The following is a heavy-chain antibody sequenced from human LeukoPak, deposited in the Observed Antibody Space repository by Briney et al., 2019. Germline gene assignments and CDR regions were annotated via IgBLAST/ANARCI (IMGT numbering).Heavy chain of an antibody. Sequence: ASETLSLTCAVSGGSISSRNWWSWVRQPPGKGLEWIGEIYHSGSTNYNPSLKTRVTISVDTSKNQFSLKLSSVTAADTAVYYCARGNGYNRKLNFDYWGQGTLVTVSS. CDR3: ARGNGYNRKLNFDY. J-gene: IGHJ4*02. D-gene: IGHD5-24*01. V-gene: IGHV4-4*02. CDR2: IYHSGST. CDR1: GGSISSRNW.